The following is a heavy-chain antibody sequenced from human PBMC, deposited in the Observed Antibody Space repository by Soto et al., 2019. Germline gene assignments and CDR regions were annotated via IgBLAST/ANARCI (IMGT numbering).Heavy chain of an antibody. J-gene: IGHJ6*02. D-gene: IGHD2-2*01. CDR3: ASTRGRYYYYGMDV. Sequence: EVQLLESGGGLVQPGGSLRLSCAASGSTFSSYAMSWVRQAPGKGLEWVSAISGSGGSTYYADSVKGRFTISRDNSKNTLYLQMNSLRAEDTAVYYCASTRGRYYYYGMDVWGQGTTVTVSS. CDR2: ISGSGGST. V-gene: IGHV3-23*01. CDR1: GSTFSSYA.